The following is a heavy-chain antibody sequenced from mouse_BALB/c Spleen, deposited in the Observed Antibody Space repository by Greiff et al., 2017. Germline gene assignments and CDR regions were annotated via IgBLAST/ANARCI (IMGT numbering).Heavy chain of an antibody. V-gene: IGHV6-6*02. CDR2: IRLKSNNYAT. J-gene: IGHJ3*01. CDR3: TRPMLEGDWFAY. Sequence: EVKLLESGGGLVQPGGSMKLSCVASGFTFSNYWMNWVRQSPEKGLEWVAEIRLKSNNYATHYAESVKGRFTISRDDSKSSVYLQMNNLRAEDTGIYYCTRPMLEGDWFAYWGQGTLVTVSA. CDR1: GFTFSNYW.